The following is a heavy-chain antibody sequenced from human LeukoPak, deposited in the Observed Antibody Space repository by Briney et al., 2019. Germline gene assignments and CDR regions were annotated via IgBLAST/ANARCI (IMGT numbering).Heavy chain of an antibody. J-gene: IGHJ4*02. V-gene: IGHV4-61*02. CDR2: IYTSGST. D-gene: IGHD5-12*01. CDR3: ARANPNSAYGYFDY. CDR1: GGSISSGSYY. Sequence: PSQTLSLTCTVSGGSISSGSYYWNWVRQPAGKGLEWIGRIYTSGSTNYNPSLKSRVTISVDTSKNQLSLKLSSVTAADTAVYYCARANPNSAYGYFDYWGQGTLVTVSS.